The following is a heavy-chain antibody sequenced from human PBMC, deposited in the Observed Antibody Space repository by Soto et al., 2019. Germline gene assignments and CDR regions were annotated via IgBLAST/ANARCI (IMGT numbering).Heavy chain of an antibody. Sequence: QITLKESGTTLVKPTQTLTLTCTFSGFSLNTGGLGVGWIRQPPGKALEWLALIYWDGDKRYSPSLQSRLSITKDTSNNQVVLTMTNMDPVDTATYYCVHSRCGGDCLRSYSSPYYYGMDVWGQGNTVTVSS. J-gene: IGHJ6*02. CDR3: VHSRCGGDCLRSYSSPYYYGMDV. D-gene: IGHD2-21*02. CDR1: GFSLNTGGLG. CDR2: IYWDGDK. V-gene: IGHV2-5*02.